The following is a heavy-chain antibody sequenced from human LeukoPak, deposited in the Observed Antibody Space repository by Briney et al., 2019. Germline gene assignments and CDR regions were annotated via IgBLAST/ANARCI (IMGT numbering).Heavy chain of an antibody. D-gene: IGHD2-15*01. J-gene: IGHJ4*02. Sequence: GGSLRLSCAASGFSFSSYWMSWVRQAPGKGLEWVANIKQDGSEKYYVDSVKGRFTISRDNAKNSLYLQMNSLRAEDTAVYYCARDPRYCSGGSCYSNYWGQGTLVTVSS. V-gene: IGHV3-7*01. CDR2: IKQDGSEK. CDR3: ARDPRYCSGGSCYSNY. CDR1: GFSFSSYW.